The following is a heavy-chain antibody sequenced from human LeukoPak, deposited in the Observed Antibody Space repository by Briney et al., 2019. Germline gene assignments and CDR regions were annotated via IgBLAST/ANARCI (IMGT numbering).Heavy chain of an antibody. CDR3: AKCRRRGYTSYDSELDY. D-gene: IGHD5-12*01. Sequence: QPGGSLRLSCAASGFTFTDYAMSWVRQAPGKGLEWVSVISGSGRSTYYAASVKGRFTISRDNSKNTLDLQVDSLRAEDTAVYYCAKCRRRGYTSYDSELDYWGQGTLVTVSS. V-gene: IGHV3-23*01. CDR2: ISGSGRST. CDR1: GFTFTDYA. J-gene: IGHJ4*02.